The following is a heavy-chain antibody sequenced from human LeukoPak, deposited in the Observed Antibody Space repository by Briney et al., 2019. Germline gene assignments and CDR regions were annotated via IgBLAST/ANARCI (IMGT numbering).Heavy chain of an antibody. CDR3: ARDWGFDYGDYVHYYYMDV. D-gene: IGHD4-17*01. J-gene: IGHJ6*03. V-gene: IGHV4-61*02. CDR1: GGSISSGSYY. Sequence: PSQTLSLTCTVSGGSISSGSYYWRWIRQPAGKGLEWIGRIYTSGSTNYNPSLKSRVTISVDTSKNQFPLKLSSVTAADTAVYYCARDWGFDYGDYVHYYYMDVWGKGTTVTVSS. CDR2: IYTSGST.